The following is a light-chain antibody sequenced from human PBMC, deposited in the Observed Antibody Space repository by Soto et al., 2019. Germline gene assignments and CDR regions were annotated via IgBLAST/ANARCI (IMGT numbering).Light chain of an antibody. CDR3: QQYNNWPLT. CDR1: QSISRN. Sequence: EVVMSQSPSTLSVSTGERATLSCRASQSISRNLAWYQQKPGQAPRLLIYAASTRATGLPDRFSGSGSGTEFTLTISSLQSEDFAVYSCQQYNNWPLTFGQGTKVDIK. V-gene: IGKV3-15*01. J-gene: IGKJ1*01. CDR2: AAS.